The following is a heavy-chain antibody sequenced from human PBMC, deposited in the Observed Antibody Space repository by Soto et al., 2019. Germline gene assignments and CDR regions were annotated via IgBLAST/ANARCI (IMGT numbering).Heavy chain of an antibody. CDR3: RRSSRYSRDV. V-gene: IGHV4-39*01. CDR2: IYSTGNT. J-gene: IGHJ6*02. Sequence: QLQLQESGPGLVKPSETLSLTCTVSGGSISSSSYWGWIRQPPGKGLEWIGSIYSTGNTYYNPSLKSRVTIYVDTSKNQFSLKLSSVTAADSAVYYCRRSSRYSRDVWGQGTTVTVSS. CDR1: GGSISSSSY. D-gene: IGHD6-13*01.